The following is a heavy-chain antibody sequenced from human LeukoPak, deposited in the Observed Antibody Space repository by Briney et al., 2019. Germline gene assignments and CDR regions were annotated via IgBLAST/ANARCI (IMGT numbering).Heavy chain of an antibody. J-gene: IGHJ4*02. CDR1: GFTFSSYS. V-gene: IGHV3-66*01. Sequence: SGGSLRLSCAASGFTFSSYSMNWVRQAPGKGLEWVSVIYSGGSTYSVKGRFTISRDNSKNTLYLQMNSLRAEDTAVYYCARAQDSWYHFDYWGQGTLVTVSS. CDR3: ARAQDSWYHFDY. D-gene: IGHD6-13*01. CDR2: IYSGGST.